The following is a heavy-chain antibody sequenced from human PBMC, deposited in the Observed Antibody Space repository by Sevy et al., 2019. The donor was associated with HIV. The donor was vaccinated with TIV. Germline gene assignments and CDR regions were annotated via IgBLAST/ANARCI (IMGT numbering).Heavy chain of an antibody. CDR1: GFIFSSFG. D-gene: IGHD4-17*01. CDR2: ISWNSGSI. J-gene: IGHJ4*02. Sequence: GGSLRLSCAASGFIFSSFGMHWVRQAPGKGLEWVSGISWNSGSIGYADSVKGRFTISRDNAKNSLYLQMNSLRAEDTALYYCAKDMTTVVTGYFDYWGQGTLVTVSS. CDR3: AKDMTTVVTGYFDY. V-gene: IGHV3-9*01.